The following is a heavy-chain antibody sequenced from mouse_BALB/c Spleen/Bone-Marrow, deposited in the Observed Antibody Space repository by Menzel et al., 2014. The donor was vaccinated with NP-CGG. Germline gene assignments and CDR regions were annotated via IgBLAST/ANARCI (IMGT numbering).Heavy chain of an antibody. CDR1: GYTFTNYW. D-gene: IGHD2-2*01. J-gene: IGHJ4*01. V-gene: IGHV1-69*02. CDR3: TRWLPYAMDY. CDR2: IYPSDSYT. Sequence: QVQLQHSGAELVRPGASVKLSCKASGYTFTNYWINWVKQRPGQGLEWIGNIYPSDSYTNYNQKFKDKATLTVDKSSSTAYMQLSSPTSEDSAVYYCTRWLPYAMDYWGQGTSVTVSS.